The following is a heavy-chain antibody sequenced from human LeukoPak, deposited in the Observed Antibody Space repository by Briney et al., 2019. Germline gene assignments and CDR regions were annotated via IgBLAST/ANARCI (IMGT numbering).Heavy chain of an antibody. J-gene: IGHJ4*02. CDR1: GFTFSSYW. CDR2: IKQDGSEK. CDR3: ARLGYCSSTSCFTSMDFDY. D-gene: IGHD2-2*02. V-gene: IGHV3-7*01. Sequence: GGSLRLSCAASGFTFSSYWMSWVRQAPGKGLEWVANIKQDGSEKYYVDSVKGRFTISRDNAKISLYLQMNSLRAEDTAVYYGARLGYCSSTSCFTSMDFDYWGQGTLVTVSS.